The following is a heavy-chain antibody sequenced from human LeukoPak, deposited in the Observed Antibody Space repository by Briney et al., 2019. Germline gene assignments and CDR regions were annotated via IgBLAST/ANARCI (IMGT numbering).Heavy chain of an antibody. CDR2: ISGSGGST. CDR3: AKGSREDNFLDY. V-gene: IGHV3-23*01. D-gene: IGHD2-2*01. CDR1: GFTFSNAW. J-gene: IGHJ4*02. Sequence: GGSLRLSCAASGFTFSNAWMNWVRQAPGKGLEWVSAISGSGGSTYYADSVKGRFTISRDNSKNTLYLQMNSLRAEDTAVYYCAKGSREDNFLDYWGQGTLVTVSS.